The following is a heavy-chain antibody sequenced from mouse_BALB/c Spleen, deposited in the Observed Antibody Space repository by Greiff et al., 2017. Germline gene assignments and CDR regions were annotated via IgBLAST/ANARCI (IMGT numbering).Heavy chain of an antibody. V-gene: IGHV3-8*02. CDR2: ISYSGST. Sequence: EVQLQESGPSLVKPSQTLSLTCSVTGDSITSCYWNWIRKFPGNKLEYMGYISYSGSTYYNPSLKSRISITRDTSKNQYYLQLNSVTTDDTATYYCARYYYDYDRGAFYAMDYWGQGTSVTVSS. CDR3: ARYYYDYDRGAFYAMDY. J-gene: IGHJ4*01. CDR1: GDSITSCY. D-gene: IGHD2-4*01.